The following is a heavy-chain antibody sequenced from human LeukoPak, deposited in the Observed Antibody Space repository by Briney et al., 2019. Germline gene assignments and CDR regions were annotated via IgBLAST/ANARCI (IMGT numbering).Heavy chain of an antibody. CDR1: GGTSSSYA. V-gene: IGHV1-69*05. Sequence: SVKVSXKASGGTSSSYAISWVRQAPGQGLEWMGGIIPIFGTANYAQKFQGRVTITTDESTSTAYMELSSLRSEDTAVYYCASYYDSSGAPFDYWGQGTLVTVSS. CDR3: ASYYDSSGAPFDY. CDR2: IIPIFGTA. D-gene: IGHD3-22*01. J-gene: IGHJ4*02.